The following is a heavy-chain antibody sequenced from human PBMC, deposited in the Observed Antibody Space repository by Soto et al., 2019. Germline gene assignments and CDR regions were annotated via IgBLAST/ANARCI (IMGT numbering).Heavy chain of an antibody. Sequence: QVQLVQSGAEVKKPGSSVKVSCKASGGTFSSYAISWVRQAPGQGLEWMGGIIHIFGTANYAQKFQGRVTITADESTSIAYMELSSLRSEDTVVYYCARGPVSQRYGDYPHWGQGTLVTVSS. V-gene: IGHV1-69*12. CDR1: GGTFSSYA. CDR3: ARGPVSQRYGDYPH. D-gene: IGHD4-17*01. CDR2: IIHIFGTA. J-gene: IGHJ1*01.